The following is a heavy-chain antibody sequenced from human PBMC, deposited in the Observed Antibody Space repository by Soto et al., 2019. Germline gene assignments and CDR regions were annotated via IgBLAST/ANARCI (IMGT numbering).Heavy chain of an antibody. D-gene: IGHD3-10*01. J-gene: IGHJ4*02. V-gene: IGHV4-4*07. CDR3: ARDIGSYAYGEGY. Sequence: LSLTCSVSGGSINSYWWSWIRQPAGKGLEWIGRVYSSGTTGYNPSLNSRATLSVETSKNQFSLKLSSVTAADTAVYYCARDIGSYAYGEGYWGQGIQVTVSS. CDR1: GGSINSYW. CDR2: VYSSGTT.